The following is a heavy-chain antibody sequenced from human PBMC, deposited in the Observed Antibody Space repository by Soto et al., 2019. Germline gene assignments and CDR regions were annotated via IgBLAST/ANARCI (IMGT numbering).Heavy chain of an antibody. J-gene: IGHJ1*01. CDR2: IYYSGST. V-gene: IGHV4-39*01. Sequence: QLQLQESGPGLVKPSETLSLTCTVSGGSISSSSYYWGWIRQPPGKGLEWIGSIYYSGSTYYNPSLKSRFTISVDTSTTLFSLKLSSVTAADTAVYYCARHSFGLDGDYEYFQHWGQGTLVTVSS. D-gene: IGHD4-17*01. CDR3: ARHSFGLDGDYEYFQH. CDR1: GGSISSSSYY.